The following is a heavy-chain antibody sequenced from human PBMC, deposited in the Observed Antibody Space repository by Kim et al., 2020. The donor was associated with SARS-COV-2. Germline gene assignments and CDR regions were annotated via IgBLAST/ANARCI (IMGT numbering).Heavy chain of an antibody. D-gene: IGHD6-13*01. CDR2: INPSGGST. J-gene: IGHJ4*02. V-gene: IGHV1-46*01. Sequence: ASVKVSCKASGYTFTSYYMHWVRQAPGQGLEWMGIINPSGGSTSYAQKFQGRVTMTRDTSTSTVYMELSSLRSEDTAVYYCARLSLVGSSWYRADYWGQGTLVTVSS. CDR1: GYTFTSYY. CDR3: ARLSLVGSSWYRADY.